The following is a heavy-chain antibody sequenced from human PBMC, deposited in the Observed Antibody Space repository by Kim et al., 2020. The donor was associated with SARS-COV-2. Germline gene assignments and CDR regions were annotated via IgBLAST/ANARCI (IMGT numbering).Heavy chain of an antibody. CDR3: ARADGDKTKAYFFDN. CDR1: GFTFSSYA. V-gene: IGHV3-30*04. D-gene: IGHD3-10*01. CDR2: ISYDEGSK. J-gene: IGHJ4*01. Sequence: GGSLRLSCAASGFTFSSYAMHWVRQVPGKGLEWVAVISYDEGSKYYADSVTGRFTISRDNSKNTLFLQMNSLGADDTAVYYCARADGDKTKAYFFDNWG.